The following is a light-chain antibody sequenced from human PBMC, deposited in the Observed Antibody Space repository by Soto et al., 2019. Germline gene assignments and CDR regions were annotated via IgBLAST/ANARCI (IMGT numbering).Light chain of an antibody. V-gene: IGLV2-8*01. Sequence: QSALTQPASVSGSPGQSITISCTGTNNDVGGYKLVSWYQQHPGKVPKLIIYEVSKRPSGVPDRFSGSKSGNTASLTVSGLQAEDEAVYYCSSTAGNNNLVFGGGTKLTVL. CDR2: EVS. CDR1: NNDVGGYKL. CDR3: SSTAGNNNLV. J-gene: IGLJ3*02.